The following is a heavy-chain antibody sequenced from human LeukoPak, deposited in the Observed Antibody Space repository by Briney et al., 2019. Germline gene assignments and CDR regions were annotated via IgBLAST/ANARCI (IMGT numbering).Heavy chain of an antibody. Sequence: GGSLTLACAASAFTFASYAMSWVRQAPGKGLEWVSAISGSGGSTYYADSVKGRFTISRNNSKNTLYLQMNSLRAEDTAVYYCAKGLYYYDSPIGDYWGQGTLVTVSS. V-gene: IGHV3-23*01. CDR2: ISGSGGST. D-gene: IGHD3-22*01. CDR3: AKGLYYYDSPIGDY. CDR1: AFTFASYA. J-gene: IGHJ4*02.